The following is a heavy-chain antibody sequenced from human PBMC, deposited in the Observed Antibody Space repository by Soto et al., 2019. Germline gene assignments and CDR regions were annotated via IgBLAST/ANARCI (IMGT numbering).Heavy chain of an antibody. V-gene: IGHV1-46*01. CDR3: ATAVNSAMAFDY. CDR2: INPNGGST. D-gene: IGHD5-18*01. Sequence: QVQLVQSGAEVKKPGASVKVSCKASGYTFTHYYIHWVRQAPGQELEWMGIINPNGGSTTYAQKFRAGFTVTRDTSTSTVYMELSSLRSEDSAVYYCATAVNSAMAFDYWGQGTLVTVSS. CDR1: GYTFTHYY. J-gene: IGHJ4*02.